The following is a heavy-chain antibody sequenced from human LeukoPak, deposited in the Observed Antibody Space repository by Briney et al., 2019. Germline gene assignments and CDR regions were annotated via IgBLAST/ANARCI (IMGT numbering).Heavy chain of an antibody. Sequence: GGSLRLSCAASGFTVSSNYMSWVRQAPGKGLEWVSVIYSGSSTYYADSVKGRFTISRDNSKNTLYLQMNSLRAEDTAVYYCASQPTSNSRGKDDYWGQGTLVTVSS. CDR3: ASQPTSNSRGKDDY. J-gene: IGHJ4*02. CDR2: IYSGSST. V-gene: IGHV3-66*04. D-gene: IGHD4-11*01. CDR1: GFTVSSNY.